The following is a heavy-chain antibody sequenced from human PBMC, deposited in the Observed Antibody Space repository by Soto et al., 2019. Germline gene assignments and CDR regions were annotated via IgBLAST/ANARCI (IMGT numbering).Heavy chain of an antibody. V-gene: IGHV3-48*03. J-gene: IGHJ4*02. CDR3: ARDPDYYYGSGSPDY. D-gene: IGHD3-10*01. CDR2: ISSSGSTI. Sequence: PGGSLRLSCAASGFTFSSYEMNWVRQAPGKGLEWVSYISSSGSTIYYADSVKGRFTISRDNAKNSLYLQMNSLRAEDTAVYYCARDPDYYYGSGSPDYWGQGTLVTVSS. CDR1: GFTFSSYE.